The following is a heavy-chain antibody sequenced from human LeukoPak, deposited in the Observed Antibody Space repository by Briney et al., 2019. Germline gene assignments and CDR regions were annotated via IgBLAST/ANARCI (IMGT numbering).Heavy chain of an antibody. J-gene: IGHJ5*02. D-gene: IGHD3-22*01. CDR3: ARPYYYDSRIDP. V-gene: IGHV4-30-4*01. CDR2: MYYSGST. CDR1: GGSISSGDYY. Sequence: SQTLSLTCTVSGGSISSGDYYWGWIRQPPGKGLEWIAYMYYSGSTYYNPSLKSRVTMSADTSKNQLSLKLSSVTAADTAVYYCARPYYYDSRIDPWGQGILVTVSS.